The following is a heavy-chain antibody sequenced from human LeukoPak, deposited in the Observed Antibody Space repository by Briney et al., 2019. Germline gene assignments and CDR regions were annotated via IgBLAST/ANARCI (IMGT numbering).Heavy chain of an antibody. CDR1: GGSFSGYY. J-gene: IGHJ3*02. V-gene: IGHV4-34*01. Sequence: PSETLSLTCAVYGGSFSGYYWSWIRQPPGKGLEWIGEINHSGSTNYNPSLKSRVTISVDTSKNQFSLKLSSVTAADTAVYYCAGIVVVPAATPRDAFDIWGQGTMVTVSS. D-gene: IGHD2-2*01. CDR2: INHSGST. CDR3: AGIVVVPAATPRDAFDI.